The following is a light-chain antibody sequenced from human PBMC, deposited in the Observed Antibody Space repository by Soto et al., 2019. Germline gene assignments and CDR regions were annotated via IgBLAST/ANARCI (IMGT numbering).Light chain of an antibody. CDR3: QSFDSSLGEDV. Sequence: QSVLTQPPSVSGAPGQRVTISCTGSSSNIGAGYDVHWYQQLPGTAPKLLIYSHNNRPSGVPDRFSGSTSGTSASLAITGLQAEDEADYYCQSFDSSLGEDVFGTGTKLTVL. CDR1: SSNIGAGYD. CDR2: SHN. J-gene: IGLJ1*01. V-gene: IGLV1-40*01.